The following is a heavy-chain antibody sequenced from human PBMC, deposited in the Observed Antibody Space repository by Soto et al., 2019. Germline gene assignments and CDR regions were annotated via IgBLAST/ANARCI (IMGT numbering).Heavy chain of an antibody. J-gene: IGHJ5*02. D-gene: IGHD6-13*01. CDR3: ARGPGIAAAGTREVDP. Sequence: EVQLVESGGGLVQPGGSLRLSCAASGFTFSSYWMSWVRQAPGKGLEWVANIKQDGSEKYYVDSVKGRFTISRDNAKNSLYLQMNSLRAEDTAVYYCARGPGIAAAGTREVDPWGQGTLVTVSS. V-gene: IGHV3-7*01. CDR1: GFTFSSYW. CDR2: IKQDGSEK.